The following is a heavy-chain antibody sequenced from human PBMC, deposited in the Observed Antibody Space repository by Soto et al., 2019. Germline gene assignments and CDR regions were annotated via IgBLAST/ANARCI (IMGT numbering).Heavy chain of an antibody. CDR2: ISYDGSNK. V-gene: IGHV3-30-3*01. D-gene: IGHD5-12*01. CDR3: AREYLVAFDY. Sequence: GGSLRLSCAASGFTFSSYAMHWVRQAPGKGLEWVAVISYDGSNKYYADSVKGRFTISRDNSKNTLYLQMNSLRAEDTAVYYYAREYLVAFDYWGQGTLVTVSS. CDR1: GFTFSSYA. J-gene: IGHJ4*02.